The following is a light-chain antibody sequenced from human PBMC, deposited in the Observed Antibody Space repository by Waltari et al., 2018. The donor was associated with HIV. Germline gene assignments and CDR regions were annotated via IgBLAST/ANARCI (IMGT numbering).Light chain of an antibody. J-gene: IGLJ2*01. CDR1: RSDVGGYNH. V-gene: IGLV2-14*01. CDR2: EFS. CDR3: SSYTSSSTPVV. Sequence: QSALTQPASVSGSPGQSITISCTGTRSDVGGYNHVSWYQQHPCKAPKLMIYEFSNRPSGVSNRFSGSKSGNTASLTISGLQAEDEADYYCSSYTSSSTPVVFGGGTKLTVL.